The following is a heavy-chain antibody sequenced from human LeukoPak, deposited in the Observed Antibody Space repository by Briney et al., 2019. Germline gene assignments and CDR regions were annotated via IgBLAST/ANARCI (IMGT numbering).Heavy chain of an antibody. D-gene: IGHD3-22*01. Sequence: GGSLRLSCAASEFTFSNYWMHWVRQAPGKGLVWVSNISPDGRTTNCADSGKGLFTISRDNAKNTLYLQMNSLRVEDTAVYYCAGYYSGSSGYVHYWGQGTLVTVSS. J-gene: IGHJ4*02. CDR3: AGYYSGSSGYVHY. V-gene: IGHV3-74*01. CDR2: ISPDGRTT. CDR1: EFTFSNYW.